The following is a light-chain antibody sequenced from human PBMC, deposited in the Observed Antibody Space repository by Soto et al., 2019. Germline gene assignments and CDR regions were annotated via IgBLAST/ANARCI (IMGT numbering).Light chain of an antibody. Sequence: QSALTQPPSVSGSPGQSVTISCTGTTSDMGGYKYVSWYQHLPGKAPKLMIFDVTKRPSGVPDPFSGSNSGNTASLTISGLRAEDEAIYYCCSYARTTHVFGTGTKLTVL. CDR1: TSDMGGYKY. CDR3: CSYARTTHV. J-gene: IGLJ1*01. V-gene: IGLV2-11*01. CDR2: DVT.